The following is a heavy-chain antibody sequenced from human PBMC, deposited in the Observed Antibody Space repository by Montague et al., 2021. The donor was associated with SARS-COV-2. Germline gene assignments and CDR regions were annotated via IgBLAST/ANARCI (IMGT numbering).Heavy chain of an antibody. Sequence: SETLSLTCAVSGGSITGFSWSWVRQPAGTGLEWIGRVTTSGTTNXSPSLRSRVTMSVDTSKNQFSLNLNSVTAADTAIYYCARTPTRPLSLDSWGQGTLVTVSS. J-gene: IGHJ4*02. V-gene: IGHV4-4*07. CDR1: GGSITGFS. CDR2: VTTSGTT. D-gene: IGHD6-6*01. CDR3: ARTPTRPLSLDS.